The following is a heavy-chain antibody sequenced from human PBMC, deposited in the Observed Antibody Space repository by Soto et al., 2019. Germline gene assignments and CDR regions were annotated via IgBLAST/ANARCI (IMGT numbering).Heavy chain of an antibody. CDR1: GYTFTSYA. CDR3: ARTDTAMDIANYYYYMDV. Sequence: ASVKVSCKASGYTFTSYAMHWVRQAPGQRLEWMGWINAGNGNTKYSQKFQGRVTITRDTSASTAYMELSSLRSEDTAVYYCARTDTAMDIANYYYYMDVWGKGTTVTVSS. J-gene: IGHJ6*03. CDR2: INAGNGNT. V-gene: IGHV1-3*01. D-gene: IGHD5-18*01.